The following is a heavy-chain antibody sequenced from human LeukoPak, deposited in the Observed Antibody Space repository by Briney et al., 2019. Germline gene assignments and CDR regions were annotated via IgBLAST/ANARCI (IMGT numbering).Heavy chain of an antibody. CDR2: INQNGSEK. J-gene: IGHJ5*02. Sequence: GGTLRLSCAASGVTFSTCRMSWGRNAPREGLGLVCNINQNGSEKSCVDSVKARFTISRDNAKNSLYLQMSSLRADDTAGYYCARGSGRDWFDPWGQGTLVTVSS. CDR3: ARGSGRDWFDP. D-gene: IGHD6-19*01. V-gene: IGHV3-7*01. CDR1: GVTFSTCR.